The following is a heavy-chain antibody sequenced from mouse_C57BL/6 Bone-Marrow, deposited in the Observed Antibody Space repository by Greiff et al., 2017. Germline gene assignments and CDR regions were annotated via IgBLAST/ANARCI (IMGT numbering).Heavy chain of an antibody. D-gene: IGHD5-1*01. J-gene: IGHJ4*01. Sequence: EVQLQQSGAELVRPGASVKLSCTASGFNIKDYYMHWVKQRPEQGLEWIGRIDPEDGDTEYAPKFQGKATMTAATSSNTAYLQLSSLTSEDTAVYYCTTLPYYYARDYWGQGTSVTVSS. CDR1: GFNIKDYY. V-gene: IGHV14-1*01. CDR2: IDPEDGDT. CDR3: TTLPYYYARDY.